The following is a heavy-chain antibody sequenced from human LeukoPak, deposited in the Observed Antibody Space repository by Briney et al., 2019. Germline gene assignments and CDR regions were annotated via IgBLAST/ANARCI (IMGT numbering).Heavy chain of an antibody. CDR1: RGSISGYS. CDR2: IYYSGDT. V-gene: IGHV4-59*01. D-gene: IGHD4/OR15-4a*01. Sequence: TSETLSLTCTVSRGSISGYSWSWIRQSPGGGLEWIGYIYYSGDTAYNPSLRSRVTMSVDTSKNQFSLQLRSMTTADTAVYYCVRGPYGASISKWFDPWGRGTQVIVSP. CDR3: VRGPYGASISKWFDP. J-gene: IGHJ5*02.